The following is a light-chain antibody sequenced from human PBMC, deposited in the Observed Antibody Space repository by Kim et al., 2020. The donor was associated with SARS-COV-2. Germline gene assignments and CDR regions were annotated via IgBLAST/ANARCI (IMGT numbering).Light chain of an antibody. CDR1: QSIDKY. Sequence: ASVGDRVTITCRASQSIDKYLNWYQQKPGKAPRLLIHAASSLQSGVPSRFSGSGSGTDFTLTISSLQREDVATYYCQQSSGTPPTFGQGTKVDIK. J-gene: IGKJ2*01. V-gene: IGKV1-39*01. CDR2: AAS. CDR3: QQSSGTPPT.